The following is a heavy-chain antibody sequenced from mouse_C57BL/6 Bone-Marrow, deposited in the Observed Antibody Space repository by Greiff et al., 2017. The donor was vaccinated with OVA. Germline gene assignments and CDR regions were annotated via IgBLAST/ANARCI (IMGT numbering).Heavy chain of an antibody. CDR2: ISDGGSYT. J-gene: IGHJ1*03. D-gene: IGHD2-5*01. CDR3: AREGYSNFYWYFDV. V-gene: IGHV5-4*01. Sequence: EVQLVESGGGLVKPGGSLKLSCAASGFTFSSYAMSWVRQTPEKRLEWVATISDGGSYTYYPDNVKGRFTISRDNAKNNLYLQMSHLKSEDTAMYYCAREGYSNFYWYFDVWGTGTTVTVSS. CDR1: GFTFSSYA.